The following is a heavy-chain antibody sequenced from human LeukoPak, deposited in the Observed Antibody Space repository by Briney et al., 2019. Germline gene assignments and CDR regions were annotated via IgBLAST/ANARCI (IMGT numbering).Heavy chain of an antibody. Sequence: GASVKLSCKASGGTFSSYAISWVRQAPGQGLEWMGGIIPIFGTANYAQKFQGRVTITADKSTSTAYMELSSLRSEDTAVYYCARDSIPLYDSSGWGQGTLVTVSS. CDR1: GGTFSSYA. CDR2: IIPIFGTA. V-gene: IGHV1-69*06. D-gene: IGHD3-22*01. J-gene: IGHJ4*02. CDR3: ARDSIPLYDSSG.